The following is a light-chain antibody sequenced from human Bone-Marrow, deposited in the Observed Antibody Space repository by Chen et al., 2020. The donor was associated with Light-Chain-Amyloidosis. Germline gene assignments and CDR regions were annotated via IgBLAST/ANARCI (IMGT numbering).Light chain of an antibody. Sequence: QSVLTQPPSVSAAPGPRVTISCTWGSSNIGAGYDVHWYQQLPGTAPKLLIYGHSNRPSGVPDRFSGSKSGTSASLAITGLQAEDEADYYCQSYDSSLSGSVFGGGTKLTVL. CDR3: QSYDSSLSGSV. V-gene: IGLV1-40*01. CDR1: SSNIGAGYD. J-gene: IGLJ3*02. CDR2: GHS.